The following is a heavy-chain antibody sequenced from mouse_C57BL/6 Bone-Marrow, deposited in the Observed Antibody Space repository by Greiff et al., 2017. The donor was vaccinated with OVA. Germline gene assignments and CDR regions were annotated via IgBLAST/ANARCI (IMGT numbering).Heavy chain of an antibody. J-gene: IGHJ1*03. D-gene: IGHD1-1*01. CDR3: ARNYYGSSPYWYFDV. CDR2: INPSNGGT. CDR1: GYTFTSYW. Sequence: QVQLQQPGTELVKPGASVKLSCKASGYTFTSYWMHWVKQRPGQGLEWIGNINPSNGGTNYNEKFKSKATLTVDKSYSTAYMQLSSLTSEDSAVYYCARNYYGSSPYWYFDVWGTGTTVTVSS. V-gene: IGHV1-53*01.